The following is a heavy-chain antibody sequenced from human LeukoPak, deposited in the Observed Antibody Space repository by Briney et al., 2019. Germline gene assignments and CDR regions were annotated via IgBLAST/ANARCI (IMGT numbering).Heavy chain of an antibody. Sequence: SETLSLTCTVSGGSISSYYWSWIRQPAGKGLEWIGRIYTSGSTNYNPSLKSRVTMSVDTSKNQFSLKLSSVTAADTAVYYCARVDEQLVLGAFDTWGQGTMVTVSS. CDR3: ARVDEQLVLGAFDT. CDR2: IYTSGST. CDR1: GGSISSYY. V-gene: IGHV4-4*07. J-gene: IGHJ3*02. D-gene: IGHD6-6*01.